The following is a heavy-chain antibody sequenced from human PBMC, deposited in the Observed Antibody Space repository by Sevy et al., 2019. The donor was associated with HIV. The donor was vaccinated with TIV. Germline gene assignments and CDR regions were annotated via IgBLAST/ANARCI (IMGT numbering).Heavy chain of an antibody. J-gene: IGHJ4*02. D-gene: IGHD3-22*01. CDR2: INNDGSST. CDR1: GFTFNTYW. CDR3: GREGSSGYYDDY. Sequence: GGSLRLSCAASGFTFNTYWMHWVRQAPGKGLVWVSRINNDGSSTTYADSVRGRFTISRDNAKNTWYLQMNSLRAEDTAVYYCGREGSSGYYDDYWGQGTLVTVSS. V-gene: IGHV3-74*03.